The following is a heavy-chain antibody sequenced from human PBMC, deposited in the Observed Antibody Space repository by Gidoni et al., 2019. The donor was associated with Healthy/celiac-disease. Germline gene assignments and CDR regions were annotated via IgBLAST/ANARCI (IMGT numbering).Heavy chain of an antibody. J-gene: IGHJ3*02. CDR2: INHSGST. CDR3: ARAFYGDYVEAFDI. V-gene: IGHV4-34*01. Sequence: QVQLQQWGAGLLKPSETLSLTCAVYGGSFSGYYWSWIRQPPGKGLEWIGEINHSGSTNYSPSLKSRVTISVDTSKNQFSLKLSSVTAADTAVYYCARAFYGDYVEAFDIWGQGTMVTVSS. CDR1: GGSFSGYY. D-gene: IGHD4-17*01.